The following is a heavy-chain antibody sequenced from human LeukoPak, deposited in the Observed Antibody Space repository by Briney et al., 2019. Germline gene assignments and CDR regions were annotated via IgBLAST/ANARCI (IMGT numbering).Heavy chain of an antibody. CDR1: GGSISSSNW. CDR3: AKESGGLFDY. V-gene: IGHV4-4*02. CDR2: IYHSGST. Sequence: PSGTLSLTCAVSGGSISSSNWWSWVRQPPGKGLEWIGEIYHSGSTDYNPSLQSRVTISVDKSKNQFSLNLSSVTAADTAVYYCAKESGGLFDYWGQGTLVTVSS. D-gene: IGHD3-10*01. J-gene: IGHJ4*02.